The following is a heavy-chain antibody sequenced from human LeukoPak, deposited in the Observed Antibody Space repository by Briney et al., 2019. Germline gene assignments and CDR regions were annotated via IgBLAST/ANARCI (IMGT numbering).Heavy chain of an antibody. Sequence: PGGSLRLSCAASGFTLSSYSMNWVRHAPGKGLELVSYISSSSSTIYYADSVKGRFTISRDNAKNSLYLQMNSLRDEDTAVYYCARAHGSGSYYPYYYYYMDVWGKGTTVTVSS. CDR1: GFTLSSYS. CDR2: ISSSSSTI. V-gene: IGHV3-48*02. D-gene: IGHD3-10*01. CDR3: ARAHGSGSYYPYYYYYMDV. J-gene: IGHJ6*03.